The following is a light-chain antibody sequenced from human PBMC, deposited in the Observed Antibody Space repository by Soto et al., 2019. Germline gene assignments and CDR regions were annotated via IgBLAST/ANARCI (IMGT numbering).Light chain of an antibody. CDR1: QSVSSN. Sequence: EIVMTQSPATLSVSPGERATLSCRASQSVSSNLAWYQQKPGQAPRLLIYGASTRATGIPARFSGSVSGTEFTLTISSMQSEDFAVYYCPQYNNWPGKTFGQGTKVEIK. CDR3: PQYNNWPGKT. CDR2: GAS. V-gene: IGKV3-15*01. J-gene: IGKJ1*01.